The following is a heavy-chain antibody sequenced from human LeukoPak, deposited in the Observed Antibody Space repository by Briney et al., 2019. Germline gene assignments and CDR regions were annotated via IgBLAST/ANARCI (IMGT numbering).Heavy chain of an antibody. D-gene: IGHD3-3*01. V-gene: IGHV3-48*03. J-gene: IGHJ6*03. Sequence: PGGSLRLSCAASGFTFSNYEMNWVRQAPGKGLEWISYISSGGSPIYYADSVQGRFTISRDNAKNSLYLQMNSLRAEDTAIYYCAKSYFWSGYSPGYMDVWGKGTTVTVSS. CDR3: AKSYFWSGYSPGYMDV. CDR1: GFTFSNYE. CDR2: ISSGGSPI.